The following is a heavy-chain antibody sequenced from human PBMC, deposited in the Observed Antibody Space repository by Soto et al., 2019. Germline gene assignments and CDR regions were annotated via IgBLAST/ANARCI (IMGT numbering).Heavy chain of an antibody. Sequence: GGSLRLSCAASGFTFSDYCMSWIRKATGKGLEWVSYISSSGSTIYYADSVKGRFTISRDNAKNSLYLQMNSLRAEDTAVYYCARDPPYDFWSGYTLDYWGQGTLVTVSS. J-gene: IGHJ4*02. D-gene: IGHD3-3*01. CDR3: ARDPPYDFWSGYTLDY. CDR2: ISSSGSTI. V-gene: IGHV3-11*01. CDR1: GFTFSDYC.